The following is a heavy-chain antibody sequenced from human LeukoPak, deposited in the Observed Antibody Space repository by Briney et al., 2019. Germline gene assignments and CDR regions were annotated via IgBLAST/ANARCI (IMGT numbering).Heavy chain of an antibody. CDR2: ISGSGVTT. CDR1: GFTFRTYA. V-gene: IGHV3-23*01. CDR3: AKGATTRSTVITYYFDN. J-gene: IGHJ4*02. D-gene: IGHD4-17*01. Sequence: QSGGSLRLSCAASGFTFRTYAMSWVRQAPGKGLEWVSGISGSGVTTYYTDSVKGRFTISRDNAKNTLYLQIDTMRAEDTAVYYCAKGATTRSTVITYYFDNWGQGTLVTVSS.